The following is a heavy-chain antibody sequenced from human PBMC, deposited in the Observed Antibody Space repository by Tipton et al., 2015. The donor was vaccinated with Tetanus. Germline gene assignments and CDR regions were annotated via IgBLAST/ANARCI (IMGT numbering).Heavy chain of an antibody. CDR3: ANHPGAKTQFDY. CDR1: GASMNNYY. Sequence: GLVKPSETPSLTCSVSGASMNNYYWSWIRQAAGEGLEWIGHIFPSGITKFNPSLSSRVSMSVDTSQNQISLTMTSVTAADTAVYYCANHPGAKTQFDYWGQGTLVTVSS. D-gene: IGHD1-26*01. V-gene: IGHV4-4*07. J-gene: IGHJ4*02. CDR2: IFPSGIT.